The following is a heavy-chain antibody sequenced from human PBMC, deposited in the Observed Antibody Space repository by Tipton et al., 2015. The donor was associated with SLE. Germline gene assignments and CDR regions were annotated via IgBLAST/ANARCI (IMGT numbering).Heavy chain of an antibody. J-gene: IGHJ4*02. CDR2: IGHDGSSK. CDR3: AKDQDSYFDY. D-gene: IGHD3/OR15-3a*01. CDR1: GLNFSNFG. Sequence: SLRLSCVASGLNFSNFGTHWVRQVPGKGLEWLSFIGHDGSSKTYADSVRGRFTIARDNSKNTLYLQMNSLRPEDTAVYYCAKDQDSYFDYWGQGTLVTVSS. V-gene: IGHV3-30*02.